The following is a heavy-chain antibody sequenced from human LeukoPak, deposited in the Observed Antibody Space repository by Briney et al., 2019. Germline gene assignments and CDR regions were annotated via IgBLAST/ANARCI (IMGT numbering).Heavy chain of an antibody. Sequence: SETLSLTCTVSGGSISSISYYWGWIRQPPGKGLEWIGSIYYSGSTYYNPSLKSRVTISVDTSKNQFSLKLSSVTAADTAVYYCARHTIAVAVYYYDYWGQGTLVTVSS. CDR1: GGSISSISYY. D-gene: IGHD6-19*01. J-gene: IGHJ4*02. CDR3: ARHTIAVAVYYYDY. CDR2: IYYSGST. V-gene: IGHV4-39*01.